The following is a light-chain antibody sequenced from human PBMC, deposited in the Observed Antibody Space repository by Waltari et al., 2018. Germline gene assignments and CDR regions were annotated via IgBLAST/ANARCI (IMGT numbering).Light chain of an antibody. CDR3: QSGDNGGGSPYVL. CDR2: KDS. CDR1: VLAKQF. Sequence: SYELRQPPSVSVSPGQTARITCSGDVLAKQFGYWYQQKPGQAPVMVIYKDSERPSGIPGRFSGSSSGTTVTLTIIGVQAEDEADYYCQSGDNGGGSPYVLFGGGTKVTVL. J-gene: IGLJ2*01. V-gene: IGLV3-25*03.